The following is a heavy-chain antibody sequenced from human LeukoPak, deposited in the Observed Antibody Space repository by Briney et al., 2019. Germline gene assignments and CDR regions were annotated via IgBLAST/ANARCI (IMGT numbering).Heavy chain of an antibody. CDR2: INPNSGGT. Sequence: ASVKVSCKASGGTFSSYAISWVRQAPGQGLEWMGWINPNSGGTNYAQKFQGWVTMTRDTSISTAYMELSRLRSDDTAVYYCARELSATIRYGMDVWGQGTTVTVSS. CDR1: GGTFSSYA. CDR3: ARELSATIRYGMDV. J-gene: IGHJ6*02. V-gene: IGHV1-2*04. D-gene: IGHD5-12*01.